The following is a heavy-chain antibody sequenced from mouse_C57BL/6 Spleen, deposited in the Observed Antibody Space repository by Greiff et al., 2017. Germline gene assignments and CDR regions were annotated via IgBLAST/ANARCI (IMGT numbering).Heavy chain of an antibody. J-gene: IGHJ4*01. CDR2: IYPRSGNT. Sequence: QVQLQQSGAELARPGASVQLSCKASGYTFTSYGISWVKQRTGPGLEWIGEIYPRSGNTYYNEKFKGKATLTADKSSSTAYMELRSLTSEDSAVYFCARETAQAGGYWGQGTSVTVSS. CDR3: ARETAQAGGY. CDR1: GYTFTSYG. V-gene: IGHV1-81*01. D-gene: IGHD3-2*02.